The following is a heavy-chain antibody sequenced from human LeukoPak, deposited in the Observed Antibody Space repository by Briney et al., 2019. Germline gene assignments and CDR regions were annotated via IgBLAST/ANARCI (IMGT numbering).Heavy chain of an antibody. J-gene: IGHJ4*02. V-gene: IGHV4-30-4*08. Sequence: PSETLSLTCTVSGGSISSGDYYWSWIRQPPGKGLEWIGYIYYSGSTYYNPSLKSRVTISVDTSKNQFSLKLSSVTAADTAVYYCARDPGYSYGQPHFDYWGQGTLVTVSS. CDR3: ARDPGYSYGQPHFDY. D-gene: IGHD5-18*01. CDR2: IYYSGST. CDR1: GGSISSGDYY.